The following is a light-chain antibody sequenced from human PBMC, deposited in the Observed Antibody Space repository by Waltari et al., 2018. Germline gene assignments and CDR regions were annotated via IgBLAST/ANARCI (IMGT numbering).Light chain of an antibody. V-gene: IGLV4-69*01. CDR1: SGHSSNI. J-gene: IGLJ3*02. CDR2: VNSDGSH. Sequence: QLVLTQSPSASASLGASVKLTCTLSSGHSSNIIAWLQQQPGKGPRYLMKVNSDGSHRKGDEIPVRFSGSSSGAERYITISSLQSEDEADYYCETGGHGTWVFGGGTKLTVL. CDR3: ETGGHGTWV.